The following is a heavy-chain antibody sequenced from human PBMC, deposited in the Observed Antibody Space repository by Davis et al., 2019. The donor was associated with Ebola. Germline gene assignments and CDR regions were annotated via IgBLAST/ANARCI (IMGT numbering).Heavy chain of an antibody. D-gene: IGHD5-12*01. CDR3: ARGWLRSAFDQ. CDR1: GDSVSSNSPA. CDR2: TYYSSKWYT. J-gene: IGHJ4*02. Sequence: PSETLSLTCAISGDSVSSNSPAWNWIRQSPSRGLEWLGRTYYSSKWYTDSTLSVKSRITISADTAKNQLSLHLDSVTPEDTAVYYCARGWLRSAFDQWGQGTLVTVSS. V-gene: IGHV6-1*01.